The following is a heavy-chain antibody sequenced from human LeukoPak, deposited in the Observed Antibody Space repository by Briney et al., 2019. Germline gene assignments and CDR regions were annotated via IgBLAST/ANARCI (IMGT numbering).Heavy chain of an antibody. CDR2: FDPKDGET. CDR3: ATVLPPELAFDY. CDR1: GYTLTELS. Sequence: ASVKVSCKVSGYTLTELSMHWVRQAPGKGLEWRGGFDPKDGETIYAQKFQGRVTMTEDTSTDTAYMELSSLRSEDTAVYYCATVLPPELAFDYWGQGTLVTVSS. J-gene: IGHJ4*02. V-gene: IGHV1-24*01. D-gene: IGHD6-13*01.